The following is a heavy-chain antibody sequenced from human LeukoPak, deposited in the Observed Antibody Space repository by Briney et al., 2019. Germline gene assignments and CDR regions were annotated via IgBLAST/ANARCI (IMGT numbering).Heavy chain of an antibody. CDR3: AKHGRGNNSRDYFDY. CDR1: GFTFSSYE. V-gene: IGHV3-48*03. CDR2: ISSSGSTI. Sequence: GGSLRLSCAASGFTFSSYEMKWVRQAPGKGLEWVSYISSSGSTIYYADSVKGRFTISRDHSENTLYLQMNSLRAEDTAVYHCAKHGRGNNSRDYFDYWGQGTLVTVSS. D-gene: IGHD5-12*01. J-gene: IGHJ4*02.